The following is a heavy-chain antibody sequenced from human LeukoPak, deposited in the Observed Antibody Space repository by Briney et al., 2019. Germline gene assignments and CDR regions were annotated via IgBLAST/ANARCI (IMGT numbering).Heavy chain of an antibody. D-gene: IGHD6-13*01. CDR2: TNPISGYT. V-gene: IGHV1-8*01. CDR3: ARGNRLYSSSWSSLPFDI. J-gene: IGHJ3*02. Sequence: ASVKVSCKASGYIFTDYDINWVRQATEQGLEWMGWTNPISGYTGSAQKFQGRVTMTRDTSISTAYLELSSLRSDDTAVYYCARGNRLYSSSWSSLPFDIWGQGTMVTVSS. CDR1: GYIFTDYD.